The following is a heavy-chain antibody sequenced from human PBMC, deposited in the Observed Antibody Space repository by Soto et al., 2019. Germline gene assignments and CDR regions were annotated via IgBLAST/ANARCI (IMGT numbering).Heavy chain of an antibody. J-gene: IGHJ4*02. Sequence: PGGSLRLSCAASGFTFSNAWMSWVRQAPGKGLEWVGRIKSKTDGGTTDYAAPVKGRFTISRDDSKNTLYLQMNSLKTEDTAVYYCTLEPYIVATTMPPTGYSSGWSHDYWGQGTLVTVSS. CDR2: IKSKTDGGTT. D-gene: IGHD6-19*01. CDR3: TLEPYIVATTMPPTGYSSGWSHDY. CDR1: GFTFSNAW. V-gene: IGHV3-15*01.